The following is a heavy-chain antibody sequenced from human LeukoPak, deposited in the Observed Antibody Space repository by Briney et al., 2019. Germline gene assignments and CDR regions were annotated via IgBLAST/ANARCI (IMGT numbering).Heavy chain of an antibody. J-gene: IGHJ4*02. D-gene: IGHD1-26*01. CDR1: GFTFSSYS. V-gene: IGHV3-21*01. CDR2: ISSSSGSI. CDR3: AKGSGSFDY. Sequence: GGSLRLSCAASGFTFSSYSMNWVRQAPGKGLEWVSSISSSSGSIYYADSVKGRFTISRDNARNSLYLQMSSLRAEDTAVYYCAKGSGSFDYWGQGTLVTVSS.